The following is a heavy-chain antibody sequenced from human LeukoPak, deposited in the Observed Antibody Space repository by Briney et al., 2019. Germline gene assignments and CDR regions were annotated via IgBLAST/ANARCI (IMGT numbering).Heavy chain of an antibody. CDR2: IYTSGST. CDR3: ARSPYGSGSRGFDY. V-gene: IGHV4-4*07. D-gene: IGHD3-10*01. J-gene: IGHJ4*02. CDR1: GGSISSYY. Sequence: SETLSLTCTVSGGSISSYYWSWIRQPAGKGLEWIGRIYTSGSTNYNPSLKSRVTISVDTSKNQFSLKLSSVTAADTAVYYCARSPYGSGSRGFDYWGQGTLVTVSS.